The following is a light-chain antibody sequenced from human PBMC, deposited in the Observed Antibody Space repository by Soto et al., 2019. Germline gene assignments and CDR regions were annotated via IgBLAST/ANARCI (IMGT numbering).Light chain of an antibody. CDR3: QSYDSSLSGSV. CDR2: GYN. Sequence: QSVLTQPPSVSGAPGQRVTISCTGSSSNIGAGYHVHWYQQLPGTAPKLLIYGYNNRPSGVPDRFSGSKSGTSASLAITGLQAEDEADYFCQSYDSSLSGSVFGGGTKLTVL. V-gene: IGLV1-40*01. CDR1: SSNIGAGYH. J-gene: IGLJ3*02.